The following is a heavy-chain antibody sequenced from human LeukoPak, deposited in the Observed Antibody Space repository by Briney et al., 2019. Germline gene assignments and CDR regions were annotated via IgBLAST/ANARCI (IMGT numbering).Heavy chain of an antibody. J-gene: IGHJ4*02. Sequence: PSETLSLTCTVSGGSVSSGSYYWSWIRQPPGKGLEWIGYIYYSGSTNYNPSLKSRVTISVDTSKNQFSLKLSSVTAADTAVYYCATERGYSYGRPGWYFDYWGQGTLVTVSS. D-gene: IGHD5-18*01. CDR1: GGSVSSGSYY. CDR3: ATERGYSYGRPGWYFDY. V-gene: IGHV4-61*01. CDR2: IYYSGST.